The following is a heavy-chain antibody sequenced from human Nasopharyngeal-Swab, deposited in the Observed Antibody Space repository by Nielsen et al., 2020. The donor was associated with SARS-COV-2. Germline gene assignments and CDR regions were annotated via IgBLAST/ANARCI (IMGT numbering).Heavy chain of an antibody. J-gene: IGHJ4*02. Sequence: SETLSLTCTVSGGSISSYYWSWIPQPPGKGLEWIGYIYYSGSTNYNPSLKSRVTISLDTSKNQFSLKLSSVTAADSAVYYCARDTRRGGVDYWGQGTLVTVSS. V-gene: IGHV4-59*01. D-gene: IGHD2-15*01. CDR3: ARDTRRGGVDY. CDR2: IYYSGST. CDR1: GGSISSYY.